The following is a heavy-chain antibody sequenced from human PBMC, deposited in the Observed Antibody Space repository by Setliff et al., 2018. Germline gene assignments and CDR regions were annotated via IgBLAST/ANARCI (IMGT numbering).Heavy chain of an antibody. CDR2: ISGYNGCT. Sequence: GASVKVSCKAFGYTFAKYGTSWVRQAPGQGLEWMGWISGYNGCTVYAQKLQGRVTLTTDTSTGTAYMEVRSLRSDDTAQYYCVRDKSNGSGSYPSLYMDVWGKGIMVTVSS. J-gene: IGHJ6*03. CDR3: VRDKSNGSGSYPSLYMDV. V-gene: IGHV1-18*01. D-gene: IGHD3-10*01. CDR1: GYTFAKYG.